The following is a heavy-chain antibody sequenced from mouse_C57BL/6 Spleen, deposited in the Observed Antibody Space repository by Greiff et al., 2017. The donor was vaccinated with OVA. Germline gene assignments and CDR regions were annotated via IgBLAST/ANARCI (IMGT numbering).Heavy chain of an antibody. J-gene: IGHJ4*01. V-gene: IGHV1-69*01. CDR1: GYTFTSYW. Sequence: VKLQQPGAELVMPGASVKLSCKASGYTFTSYWMHWVKQRPGQGLEWIGEIDPSDSYTNYNQKFKGKSTLTVDKSSSTAYMQLSSLTSEDSAVYYCARKVLVYAMDYWGQGTSVTVSS. D-gene: IGHD2-14*01. CDR2: IDPSDSYT. CDR3: ARKVLVYAMDY.